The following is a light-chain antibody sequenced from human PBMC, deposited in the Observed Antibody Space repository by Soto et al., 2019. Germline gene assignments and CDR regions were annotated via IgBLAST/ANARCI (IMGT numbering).Light chain of an antibody. CDR3: QQYNSSPYP. V-gene: IGKV1-5*03. CDR1: QSISSW. J-gene: IGKJ2*01. Sequence: DIQMTQSPSTLSASVGDRVTITCRASQSISSWLAWYQQKPGKAPKLLIYKASSLESGVPARFSGSGSGTEFTLTISSPQPDDFATYYCQQYNSSPYPFGQGTKLEIK. CDR2: KAS.